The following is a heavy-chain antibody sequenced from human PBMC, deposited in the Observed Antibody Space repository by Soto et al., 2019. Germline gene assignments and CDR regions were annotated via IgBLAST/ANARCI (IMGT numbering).Heavy chain of an antibody. CDR2: ISFDGINQ. J-gene: IGHJ2*01. V-gene: IGHV3-30-3*01. Sequence: QVQLVESGGGVVQPGRSLRLSCAASGFTFSRHAMHWVRQAPGKGLEWVAVISFDGINQFYADSVKGRLTISRDNSKNTLFLQMNSLRPEDTAVYYCARDRTVSPNWCFDLWGRGTLVTVSS. CDR3: ARDRTVSPNWCFDL. CDR1: GFTFSRHA.